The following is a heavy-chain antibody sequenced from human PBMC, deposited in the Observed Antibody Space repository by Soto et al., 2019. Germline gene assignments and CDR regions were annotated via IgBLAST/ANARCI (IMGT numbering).Heavy chain of an antibody. V-gene: IGHV4-39*01. CDR2: IYYSGST. D-gene: IGHD2-2*01. CDR3: ARRVVPAATLHWFDP. Sequence: PSETLSLTCTVSGGSISSSSYYWGWIRQPPGKGLEWIGSIYYSGSTYYNPSLKSRVTISVDTSKNQFSLKLSSVTAADTAVYYCARRVVPAATLHWFDPWGQGTLVTVSS. J-gene: IGHJ5*02. CDR1: GGSISSSSYY.